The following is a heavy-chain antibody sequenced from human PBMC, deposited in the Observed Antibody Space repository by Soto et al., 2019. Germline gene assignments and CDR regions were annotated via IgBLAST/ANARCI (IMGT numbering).Heavy chain of an antibody. D-gene: IGHD4-4*01. CDR2: IYWDDDV. CDR3: VDRTVSNHGWFDP. Sequence: SGPTLVNPTQTLTLNCAFSGFSLSTTGEGVGWFRQPPGKAPEWLALIYWDDDVRYSPSLRNRPTITKDTSENQVVLTMTNIDPLDTATYYCVDRTVSNHGWFDPWGQGILVTVSS. J-gene: IGHJ5*02. V-gene: IGHV2-5*02. CDR1: GFSLSTTGEG.